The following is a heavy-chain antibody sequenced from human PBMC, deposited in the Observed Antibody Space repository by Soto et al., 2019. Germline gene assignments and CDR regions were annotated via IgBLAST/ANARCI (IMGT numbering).Heavy chain of an antibody. J-gene: IGHJ4*02. V-gene: IGHV5-51*01. CDR1: GDSFTGFW. Sequence: PGESLKISCKVFGDSFTGFWVGWVRQVPGKGLEWVASIYPRDSGVRYNPSFQGQVTISADRSTTTAYLQWSSLKASDTAIYYCARQHPLDSRVWYDWGQGTLVTVSS. CDR2: IYPRDSGV. D-gene: IGHD6-19*01. CDR3: ARQHPLDSRVWYD.